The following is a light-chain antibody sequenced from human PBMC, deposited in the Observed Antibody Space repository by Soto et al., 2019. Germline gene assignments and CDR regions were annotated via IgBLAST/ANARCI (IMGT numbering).Light chain of an antibody. Sequence: QSVLTQPPSASGTPGQRVIISCSGGSSNIGSNTVNWYQQLPGTAPKLLFYSNNQRPSGVPDRLSGSKSGTSASLAISGLQSDDEADYYCAAWDDSLNGTVFGGGTK. CDR2: SNN. CDR3: AAWDDSLNGTV. V-gene: IGLV1-44*01. CDR1: SSNIGSNT. J-gene: IGLJ2*01.